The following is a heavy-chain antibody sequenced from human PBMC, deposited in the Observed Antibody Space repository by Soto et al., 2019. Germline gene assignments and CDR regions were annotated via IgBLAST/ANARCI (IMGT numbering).Heavy chain of an antibody. J-gene: IGHJ4*02. CDR3: ARDVIMSDTADY. V-gene: IGHV4-30-4*02. CDR2: IYYSGST. D-gene: IGHD5-18*01. Sequence: PSETLSLTCTVSGGSISSGDYYWSWIRQPPGKGLEWIGYIYYSGSTYYNPSLKSRVTISVDTSKNQFSLKLSSVAAADTAVYYCARDVIMSDTADYWGQGTLVTVSS. CDR1: GGSISSGDYY.